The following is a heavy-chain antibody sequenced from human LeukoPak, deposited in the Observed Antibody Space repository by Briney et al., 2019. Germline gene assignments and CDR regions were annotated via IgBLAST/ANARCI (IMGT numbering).Heavy chain of an antibody. CDR3: ARLGEIFGVVQRDY. CDR2: IYYSGST. Sequence: SGTLSLTCTVSGGSISSYYWSWIRQPPGKGLEWIGYIYYSGSTNYNPSLKSRVTISVDTSKNQFSLKLSSVTAADTAVYYCARLGEIFGVVQRDYWGQGTLVTVSS. D-gene: IGHD3-3*01. V-gene: IGHV4-59*01. CDR1: GGSISSYY. J-gene: IGHJ4*02.